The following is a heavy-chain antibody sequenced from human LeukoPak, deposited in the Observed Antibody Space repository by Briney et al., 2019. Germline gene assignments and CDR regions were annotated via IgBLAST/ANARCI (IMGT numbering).Heavy chain of an antibody. CDR3: ASAVYGDSSARDYYYGMDV. CDR2: IIPIFGTA. CDR1: GGTFSSYA. D-gene: IGHD4-17*01. V-gene: IGHV1-69*13. Sequence: SVKVSCKASGGTFSSYAISWVRQAPGQGLEWMGGIIPIFGTANYAQKLQGRVTITADESTSTAYMELSSLRSEDTAVYYCASAVYGDSSARDYYYGMDVWGQGTTVTVSS. J-gene: IGHJ6*02.